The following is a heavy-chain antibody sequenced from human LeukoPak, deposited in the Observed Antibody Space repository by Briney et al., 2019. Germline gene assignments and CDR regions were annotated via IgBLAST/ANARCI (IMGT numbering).Heavy chain of an antibody. D-gene: IGHD5-12*01. CDR2: INHSGST. Sequence: SETLSLTCTVSGGSLSGYYWSWIRQPPGKGLEWIGEINHSGSTNYNPSLKSRVTISVDTSKNQFSLKLSSVTAADTAVYYCARGPGYSGYESNDYWGQGTLVTVSS. CDR3: ARGPGYSGYESNDY. V-gene: IGHV4-34*01. CDR1: GGSLSGYY. J-gene: IGHJ4*02.